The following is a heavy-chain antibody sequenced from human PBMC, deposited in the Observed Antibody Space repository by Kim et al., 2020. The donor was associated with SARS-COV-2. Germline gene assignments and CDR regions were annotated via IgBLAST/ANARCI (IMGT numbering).Heavy chain of an antibody. CDR1: GFTFSSYS. D-gene: IGHD5-18*01. CDR2: ISSSSSYI. Sequence: GGSLRLSCAASGFTFSSYSMNWVRQAPGKGLEWVSSISSSSSYIYYADSVKGRFTISRDNAKNSLYLQMNSLRAEDTAVYYCARDHHDTAMVTWDFDYWGQGTLVTVSS. CDR3: ARDHHDTAMVTWDFDY. V-gene: IGHV3-21*01. J-gene: IGHJ4*02.